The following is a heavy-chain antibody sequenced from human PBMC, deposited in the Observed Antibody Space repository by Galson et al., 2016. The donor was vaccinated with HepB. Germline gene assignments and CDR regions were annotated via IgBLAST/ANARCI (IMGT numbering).Heavy chain of an antibody. CDR2: IVVGSGDT. D-gene: IGHD2-21*02. CDR1: GFTFTSSA. CDR3: AADRWRAGDSGVFDP. Sequence: SVKVSCKASGFTFTSSAMQWVRQAHGQRLEWIGWIVVGSGDTNYAQKFQERVTMTRDMSTNTAYMELSSLTSEDTAGYYCAADRWRAGDSGVFDPWGQGTLVTVSS. J-gene: IGHJ5*02. V-gene: IGHV1-58*02.